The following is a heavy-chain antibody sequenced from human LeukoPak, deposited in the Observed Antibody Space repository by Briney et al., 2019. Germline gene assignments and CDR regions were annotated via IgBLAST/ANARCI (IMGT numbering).Heavy chain of an antibody. J-gene: IGHJ4*02. D-gene: IGHD3-22*01. CDR3: ARERYYDSSGYYAGFDN. V-gene: IGHV3-33*08. Sequence: GGSLRLSCAASGFTFSSYSMNWVRQAPGKGLEWVAVIWYDGSNKYYADSVKGRFTISRDNSKSTLHLQMNSLRAEDTAVYYCARERYYDSSGYYAGFDNWGQGTLVTVSS. CDR1: GFTFSSYS. CDR2: IWYDGSNK.